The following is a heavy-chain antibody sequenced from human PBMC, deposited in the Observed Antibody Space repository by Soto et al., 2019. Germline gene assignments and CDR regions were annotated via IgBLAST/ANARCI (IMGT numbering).Heavy chain of an antibody. Sequence: ASVKVSCKASGYTFTGYYMHWVRQAPGQGLEWMGWINPNSGGTNYAQKFQGWVTMTRDTSISTAYMELSRLRSDDTAVYYCARELETILAPRYYFDYWGQGTVVTVSS. V-gene: IGHV1-2*04. CDR3: ARELETILAPRYYFDY. CDR1: GYTFTGYY. CDR2: INPNSGGT. D-gene: IGHD1-1*01. J-gene: IGHJ4*02.